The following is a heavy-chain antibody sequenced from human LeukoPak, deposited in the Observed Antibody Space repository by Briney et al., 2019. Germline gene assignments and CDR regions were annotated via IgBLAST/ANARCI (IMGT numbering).Heavy chain of an antibody. D-gene: IGHD3-22*01. Sequence: GGSLRLSCAASGFTFSTYYMTWVRQAPGKGLEWVANINQDGSEKYYVDSVKGRFTISRDNAKSSLYLQMNSLRAEDTAVYYCARPHYYDSNGGDYWGQGTLVTVSS. CDR1: GFTFSTYY. CDR3: ARPHYYDSNGGDY. V-gene: IGHV3-7*01. CDR2: INQDGSEK. J-gene: IGHJ4*02.